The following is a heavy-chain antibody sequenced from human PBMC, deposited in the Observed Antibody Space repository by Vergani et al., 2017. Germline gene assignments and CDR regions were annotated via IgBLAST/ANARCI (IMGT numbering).Heavy chain of an antibody. Sequence: QVQLVESGGGVVQPGRSLRLSCAASGFTFSSYGMHWVRQAPGKGLEWVAVVWYDGSNKDYADSVKGRFTISRDNSKNTLYLQMNSLRAEDTAGYYCARRGGWGILDYWGQGTLVTVSS. J-gene: IGHJ4*02. CDR3: ARRGGWGILDY. CDR1: GFTFSSYG. CDR2: VWYDGSNK. V-gene: IGHV3-33*01. D-gene: IGHD3-16*01.